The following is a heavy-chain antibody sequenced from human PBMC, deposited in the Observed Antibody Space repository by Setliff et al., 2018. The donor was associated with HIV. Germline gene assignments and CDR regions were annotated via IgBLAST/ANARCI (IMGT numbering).Heavy chain of an antibody. J-gene: IGHJ4*02. CDR3: ARVRPLGYCSTGACPPDY. Sequence: PGGSLRLSCAASGFTVSSNYMSWVRQAPGKGLEWVSSITSRSADIYYADSVRGRFTISRDNARNSLVLQMNSLRADDTAVYYCARVRPLGYCSTGACPPDYWGQGTLVTVSS. CDR1: GFTVSSNY. D-gene: IGHD2-8*01. V-gene: IGHV3-21*01. CDR2: ITSRSADI.